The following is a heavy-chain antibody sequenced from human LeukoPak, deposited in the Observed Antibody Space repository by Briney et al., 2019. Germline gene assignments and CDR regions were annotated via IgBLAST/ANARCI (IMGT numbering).Heavy chain of an antibody. CDR3: ARELTVTWYRCDWYFDL. CDR1: GGSFSGYY. J-gene: IGHJ2*01. D-gene: IGHD4-17*01. CDR2: INHSGST. V-gene: IGHV4-34*01. Sequence: PSETLSLTCAVYGGSFSGYYWSWVRQPPGKGLEWIGEINHSGSTNYNPSLKSRVTISVDTSKNQFSLKLSSVTATDTAVYYCARELTVTWYRCDWYFDLWGRGTLVTVSS.